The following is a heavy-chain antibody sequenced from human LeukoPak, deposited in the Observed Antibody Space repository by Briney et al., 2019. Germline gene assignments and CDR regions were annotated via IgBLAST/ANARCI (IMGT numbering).Heavy chain of an antibody. Sequence: GGSLRLSCAASGFTFSSYWMGWVRQAPGKELEWVANIKQDGSHKDYVDSVKGRFTISRDNARNSLYLQMNNLRAEDTAVYYCARGPPSAGTTLSSDAFDIWGQGTMVTVSS. J-gene: IGHJ3*02. D-gene: IGHD1-1*01. CDR1: GFTFSSYW. V-gene: IGHV3-7*04. CDR3: ARGPPSAGTTLSSDAFDI. CDR2: IKQDGSHK.